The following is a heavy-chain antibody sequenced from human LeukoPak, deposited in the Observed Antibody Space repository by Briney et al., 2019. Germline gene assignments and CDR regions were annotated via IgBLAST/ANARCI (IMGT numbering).Heavy chain of an antibody. CDR2: ISSSGSTI. CDR1: GFTFSSYE. J-gene: IGHJ6*02. D-gene: IGHD4-17*01. Sequence: AGVSLRLSCAASGFTFSSYEMNWVRQAPGKGREWVSYISSSGSTIYYADSVKGRFTISRDNAKNSLYLQMNSLRAEDTAVYYCARDFYGDYNWSDYYYGMDVWGQGTTVTVSS. CDR3: ARDFYGDYNWSDYYYGMDV. V-gene: IGHV3-48*03.